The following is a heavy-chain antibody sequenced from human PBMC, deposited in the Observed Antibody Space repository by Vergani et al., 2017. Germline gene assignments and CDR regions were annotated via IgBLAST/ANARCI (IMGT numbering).Heavy chain of an antibody. Sequence: VQLVESGGGVVQPGRSLRLSCAASGFTFSSYGMHWVRQAPGKGLEWVGRIRNKANDYTTQYAASVKGRFTISRDDSTSYLYLQMNSLQTEDTALYYCVRVKGSNWNDHLYDIWGQGTLVTVSS. CDR3: VRVKGSNWNDHLYDI. CDR2: IRNKANDYTT. J-gene: IGHJ3*02. V-gene: IGHV3-72*01. CDR1: GFTFSSYG. D-gene: IGHD1-1*01.